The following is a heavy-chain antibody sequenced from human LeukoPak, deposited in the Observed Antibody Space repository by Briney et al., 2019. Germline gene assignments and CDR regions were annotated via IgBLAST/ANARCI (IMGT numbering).Heavy chain of an antibody. CDR2: INPGGGNT. V-gene: IGHV1-46*01. D-gene: IGHD6-19*01. CDR3: ARFAVHRRLAVAGQFGLDY. J-gene: IGHJ4*02. CDR1: GYTFTNYY. Sequence: GASVKVSCKASGYTFTNYYMHWVRQAPGQGLEWMGLINPGGGNTNYAQNFQGRVTMTRDTSTSTVYMELSSLRSGDTAVYYCARFAVHRRLAVAGQFGLDYWGQGTLVTVSS.